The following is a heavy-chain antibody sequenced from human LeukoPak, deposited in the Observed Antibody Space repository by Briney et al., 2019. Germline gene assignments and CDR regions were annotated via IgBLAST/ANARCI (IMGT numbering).Heavy chain of an antibody. CDR1: GFTVSSNY. V-gene: IGHV3-21*06. J-gene: IGHJ5*02. CDR2: ISTSSRYI. CDR3: ARADCSGSTCYLRHSWFDP. Sequence: PGGSLRLSCAASGFTVSSNYMNWVRQAPGKGLEWASSISTSSRYIYYRDSVKGRFTISRDDAKNSLYLQMNSLTVEDTAVYYCARADCSGSTCYLRHSWFDPWGQGTLVTVSS. D-gene: IGHD2-2*01.